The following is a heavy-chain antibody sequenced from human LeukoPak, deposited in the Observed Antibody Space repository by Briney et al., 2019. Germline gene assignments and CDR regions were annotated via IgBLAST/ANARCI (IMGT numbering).Heavy chain of an antibody. V-gene: IGHV4-34*01. J-gene: IGHJ5*02. CDR1: GGSFSGYY. CDR3: ARGYYYGSGSYYRVRYNWFDP. D-gene: IGHD3-10*01. CDR2: INHSGST. Sequence: SETLSLTCAVYGGSFSGYYWSWIRQPPGKGLEWIGEINHSGSTNYNPSLKSRVTISVDTSKNQFSLKLSSVTAADTAVYYCARGYYYGSGSYYRVRYNWFDPWGQGTLVTVSS.